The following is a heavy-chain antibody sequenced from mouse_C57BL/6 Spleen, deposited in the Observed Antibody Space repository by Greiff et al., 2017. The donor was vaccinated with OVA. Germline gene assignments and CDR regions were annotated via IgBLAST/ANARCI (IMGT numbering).Heavy chain of an antibody. V-gene: IGHV5-16*01. CDR2: INYDGSST. J-gene: IGHJ4*01. D-gene: IGHD2-2*01. CDR1: GFTFSDYY. CDR3: AREYYGYVAMDY. Sequence: EVNVVESEGGLVQPGSSMKLSCTASGFTFSDYYMAWVRQVPEKGLEWVANINYDGSSTYYLDSLKSRFIISRDNAKNILYLQMSSLKSEDTATYYCAREYYGYVAMDYWGQGTSVTVSS.